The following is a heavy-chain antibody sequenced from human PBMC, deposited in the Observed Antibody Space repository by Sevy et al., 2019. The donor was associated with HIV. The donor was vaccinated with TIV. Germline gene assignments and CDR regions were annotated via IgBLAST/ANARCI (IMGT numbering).Heavy chain of an antibody. Sequence: SETLSLTCTVSDVSITSSNYYWGWIRQSPGKGLEWVGSFYSSAGTYYNPSLKSRVTISVDTSKNHFSLRLKSVTAADTAVYICAGTQGESGQGDSRDYRYEGDGYFDHWGQGTPVTVSS. D-gene: IGHD3-22*01. CDR2: FYSSAGT. V-gene: IGHV4-39*02. CDR3: AGTQGESGQGDSRDYRYEGDGYFDH. CDR1: DVSITSSNYY. J-gene: IGHJ4*02.